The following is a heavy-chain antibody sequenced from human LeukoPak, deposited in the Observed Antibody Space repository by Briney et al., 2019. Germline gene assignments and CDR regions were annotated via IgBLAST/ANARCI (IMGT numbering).Heavy chain of an antibody. D-gene: IGHD1-1*01. CDR2: IKNDGSTT. Sequence: GGSLRLSCAATGFTFSSYWMHWVRQPPGKGLVWVSRIKNDGSTTTYADSVKGRFTVSRDNAKNTLYLQMNSLRAEDTAVYYCARERKYDSNFDYWGQGTLVTVSS. CDR3: ARERKYDSNFDY. J-gene: IGHJ4*02. CDR1: GFTFSSYW. V-gene: IGHV3-74*01.